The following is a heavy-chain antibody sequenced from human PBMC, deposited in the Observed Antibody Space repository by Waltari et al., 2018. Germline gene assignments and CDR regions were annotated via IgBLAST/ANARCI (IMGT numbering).Heavy chain of an antibody. V-gene: IGHV3-48*01. CDR3: ARDLVVAGIIGYYYGMDV. Sequence: EVQLVESGGGLVQPGGSLRLSCAASGFTFSTYTMNWVRQAPGKGLEWVSYISSSSSTIYYAASVKGRFTISRDNAKNSLYLQMNSLRAEDTAVYYCARDLVVAGIIGYYYGMDVWGQGTTVTVSS. CDR2: ISSSSSTI. CDR1: GFTFSTYT. J-gene: IGHJ6*02. D-gene: IGHD6-19*01.